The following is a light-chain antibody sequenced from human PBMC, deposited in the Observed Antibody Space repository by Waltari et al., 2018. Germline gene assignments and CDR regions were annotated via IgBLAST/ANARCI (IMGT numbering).Light chain of an antibody. CDR3: SSYAGSNNLGV. CDR2: EVT. J-gene: IGLJ3*02. Sequence: QSALPHPPSASVSPGQSLTIPYTGTTSDVGGYTYVSCYQQHPGKAPKLVIYEVTRRPSGVPDRFSGSKSGNTASLTVSGLQAEDEANYYCSSYAGSNNLGVFGGGTKLTVL. V-gene: IGLV2-8*01. CDR1: TSDVGGYTY.